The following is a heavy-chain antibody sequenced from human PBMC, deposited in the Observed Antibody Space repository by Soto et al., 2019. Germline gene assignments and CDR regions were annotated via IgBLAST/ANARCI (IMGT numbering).Heavy chain of an antibody. CDR3: ARGWYYGSGSYYNPYYYYYGMDV. D-gene: IGHD3-10*01. V-gene: IGHV4-34*01. CDR1: GGSFSGYY. Sequence: PSETLSLTCAVYGGSFSGYYWSWIRQPPGKGLEWIGEINHSGSTNYNPSLKSRVTISVDTSKNQFSLKLSSVTAADTAVYYCARGWYYGSGSYYNPYYYYYGMDVWGQGXTVTVYS. CDR2: INHSGST. J-gene: IGHJ6*02.